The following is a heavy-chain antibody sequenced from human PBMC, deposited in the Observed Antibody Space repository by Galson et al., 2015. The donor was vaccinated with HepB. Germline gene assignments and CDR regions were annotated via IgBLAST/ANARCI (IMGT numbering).Heavy chain of an antibody. V-gene: IGHV3-11*06. J-gene: IGHJ4*02. Sequence: SLRLSCADSGFTFSDYIMCWVRQAPGEGLGWVAYFSSSSSYTNYAGSVKVRITISRDNAKNALYLQMNSLRAEATAVYYRAREPNSGSYLGPGSFDYWGQATLVP. D-gene: IGHD1-26*01. CDR1: GFTFSDYI. CDR2: FSSSSSYT. CDR3: AREPNSGSYLGPGSFDY.